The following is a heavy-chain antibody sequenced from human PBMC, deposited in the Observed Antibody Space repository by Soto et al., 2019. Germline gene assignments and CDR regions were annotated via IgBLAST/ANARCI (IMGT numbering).Heavy chain of an antibody. V-gene: IGHV4-59*01. CDR3: ARGIAVAELGY. J-gene: IGHJ4*02. D-gene: IGHD6-19*01. CDR1: GGSISSYY. Sequence: TLSLTCTVSGGSISSYYGSWIRQPPGKGLEWIGYIYYSGSTNYNPSLKSRVTISVDTSKSQFSLKLSSVTAADTAVYYCARGIAVAELGYWGQGTLVTV. CDR2: IYYSGST.